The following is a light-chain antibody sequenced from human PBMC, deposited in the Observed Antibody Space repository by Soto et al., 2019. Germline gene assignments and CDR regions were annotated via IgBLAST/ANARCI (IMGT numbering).Light chain of an antibody. CDR1: SSDIGYYDY. CDR2: EVN. V-gene: IGLV2-14*01. CDR3: SSHSSSSAYYV. Sequence: QSALTQPASVSGSAGQSSTISCTGTSSDIGYYDYVSWYQHHSGKAPKLIIYEVNNRPSGVSNRFSGSKSVNTASLTISGLQAEDEADYYCSSHSSSSAYYVFGTGTKVTVL. J-gene: IGLJ1*01.